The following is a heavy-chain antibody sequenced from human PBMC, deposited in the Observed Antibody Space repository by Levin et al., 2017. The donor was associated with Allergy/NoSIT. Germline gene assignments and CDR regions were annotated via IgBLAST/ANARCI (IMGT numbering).Heavy chain of an antibody. CDR2: ISGSGGST. J-gene: IGHJ4*02. Sequence: ASVKVSCAASGFTFSSYAMSWVRQAPGKGLEWVSAISGSGGSTYYADSVKGRFTISRDNSKNTLYLQMNSLRAEDTAVYYCAKADSSGWSTFFDYWGQGTLVTVSS. D-gene: IGHD6-19*01. CDR3: AKADSSGWSTFFDY. CDR1: GFTFSSYA. V-gene: IGHV3-23*01.